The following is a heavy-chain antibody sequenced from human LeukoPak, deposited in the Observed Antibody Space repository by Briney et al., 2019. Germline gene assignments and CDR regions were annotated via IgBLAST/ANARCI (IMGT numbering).Heavy chain of an antibody. D-gene: IGHD2-2*01. Sequence: SETLSLTCTVSGGSISSYYWSWIRQPPGKGLEWIGEINHSGSTNYNPSLKSRVTISVDTSKNQFSLKLSSVTAADTAVYYCASFDCSSTSCYYYMDVWGKGTTVTISS. CDR1: GGSISSYY. V-gene: IGHV4-34*01. CDR3: ASFDCSSTSCYYYMDV. CDR2: INHSGST. J-gene: IGHJ6*03.